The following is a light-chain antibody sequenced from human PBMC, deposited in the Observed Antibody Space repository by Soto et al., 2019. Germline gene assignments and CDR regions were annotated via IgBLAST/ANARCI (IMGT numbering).Light chain of an antibody. Sequence: GLPPYPGTLSLAPGERATLSCKASQSVSNNYLAWYQQKPGQAPRVLIYGASKRATGIPDRFSGSGSGTDFTLTISRLEPEDFAVYYCQQFGRSWTFALRAKVDI. CDR3: QQFGRSWT. CDR1: QSVSNNY. V-gene: IGKV3-20*01. J-gene: IGKJ1*01. CDR2: GAS.